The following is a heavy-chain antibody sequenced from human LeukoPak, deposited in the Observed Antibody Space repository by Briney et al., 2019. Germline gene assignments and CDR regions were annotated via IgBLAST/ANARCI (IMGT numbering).Heavy chain of an antibody. CDR2: IYGGGKT. CDR1: GFTVSSNY. D-gene: IGHD3-10*01. CDR3: ARDQATMIRNGFDV. V-gene: IGHV3-53*01. J-gene: IGHJ6*02. Sequence: GGSLRLSCAASGFTVSSNYMSWVRQAPGKGLEWVSVIYGGGKTYYADSVKGRFTLSRDNSKNMLFLQMNGLRVEDTAVYYCARDQATMIRNGFDVWGQGTTVTVSS.